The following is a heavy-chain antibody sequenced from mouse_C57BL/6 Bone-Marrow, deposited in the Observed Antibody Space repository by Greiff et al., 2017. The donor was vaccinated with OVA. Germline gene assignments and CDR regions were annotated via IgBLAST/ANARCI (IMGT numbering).Heavy chain of an antibody. J-gene: IGHJ2*01. D-gene: IGHD4-1*01. Sequence: QVQLKQSGAELVRPGASVTLSCKASGYTFTDYEMHWVKQTPVHGLEWIGALDPETGGTAYNQKFKGKAILTADKSSSTAYMELRSLTSEDSAVYYCTESNWDEGGYWGQGTTLTVSS. CDR3: TESNWDEGGY. CDR1: GYTFTDYE. CDR2: LDPETGGT. V-gene: IGHV1-15*01.